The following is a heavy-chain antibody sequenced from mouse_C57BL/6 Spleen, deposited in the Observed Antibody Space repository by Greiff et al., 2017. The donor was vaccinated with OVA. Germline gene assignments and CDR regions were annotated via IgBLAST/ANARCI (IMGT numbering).Heavy chain of an antibody. CDR3: ARVLGREYYAMDY. CDR2: IYPGSGST. D-gene: IGHD4-1*01. V-gene: IGHV1-55*01. CDR1: GYTFTSYW. J-gene: IGHJ4*01. Sequence: VQLQQPGAELVKPGASVKMSCKASGYTFTSYWITWVKQRPGQGLAWIGDIYPGSGSTNYNEKFKSKATLTVDTSSSTAYMQLSSLTSEDSAVYYCARVLGREYYAMDYWGQGTSVTVSS.